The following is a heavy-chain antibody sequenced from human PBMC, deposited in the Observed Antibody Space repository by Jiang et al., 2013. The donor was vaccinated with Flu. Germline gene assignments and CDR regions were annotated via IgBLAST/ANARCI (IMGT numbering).Heavy chain of an antibody. CDR3: ARDQQQLGWFDP. J-gene: IGHJ5*02. Sequence: SSVKGRPARLLEAPSAAMLSAGCVQAPGQGLEWMGGIIPIFGTANYAQKFQGRARFTADESTSTAYMELSSLRSEDTAVYYCARDQQQLGWFDPWGQGTLVTVSS. CDR2: IIPIFGTA. CDR1: EAPSAAML. V-gene: IGHV1-69*01. D-gene: IGHD6-13*01.